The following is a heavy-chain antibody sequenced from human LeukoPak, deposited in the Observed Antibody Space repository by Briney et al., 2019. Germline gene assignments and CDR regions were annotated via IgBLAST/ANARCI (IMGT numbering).Heavy chain of an antibody. J-gene: IGHJ4*02. CDR2: ISGSDDRT. Sequence: PGGSLRLSCAASGFTFSIHAMSWVRQAPGMGLEWVSAISGSDDRTWYADSVKGRFIISRDNSKNTLYLQMNSLRAEDTAVYYCARVDYGDYGFDYWGQGTLVTVSS. CDR3: ARVDYGDYGFDY. D-gene: IGHD4-17*01. V-gene: IGHV3-23*01. CDR1: GFTFSIHA.